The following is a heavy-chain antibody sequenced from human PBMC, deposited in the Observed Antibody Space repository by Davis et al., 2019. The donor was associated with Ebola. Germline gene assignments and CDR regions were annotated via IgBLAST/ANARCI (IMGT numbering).Heavy chain of an antibody. J-gene: IGHJ2*01. Sequence: PSETLSLTCAVSGGSISSHYWSWIRQPPGKGLEWIGYIYYSGSTNYNPSLKSRVTISVDTSKNQFSLRLSSVTAADTAVYYCARGAARPDWYFDLWGRGTLVTVSS. V-gene: IGHV4-59*11. CDR1: GGSISSHY. CDR2: IYYSGST. CDR3: ARGAARPDWYFDL. D-gene: IGHD6-6*01.